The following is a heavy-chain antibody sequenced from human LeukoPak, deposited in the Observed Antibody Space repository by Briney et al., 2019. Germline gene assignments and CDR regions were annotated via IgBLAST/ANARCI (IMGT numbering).Heavy chain of an antibody. V-gene: IGHV4-59*01. CDR1: GGSISSYY. CDR2: IYYSGST. Sequence: SETLSLTCTVSGGSISSYYWSGIRQPPGKGLEWIGYIYYSGSTNYNPSLKSRVTISVDTSKNQFSLKLSSVTAADTAVYYCARDDGITGTTFDYWGQGTLVTVSS. D-gene: IGHD1-20*01. J-gene: IGHJ4*02. CDR3: ARDDGITGTTFDY.